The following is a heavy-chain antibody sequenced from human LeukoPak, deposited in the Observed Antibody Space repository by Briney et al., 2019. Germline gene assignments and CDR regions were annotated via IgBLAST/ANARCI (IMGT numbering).Heavy chain of an antibody. V-gene: IGHV5-51*07. J-gene: IGHJ4*02. CDR1: GYRFTAYW. Sequence: GESLKISCKGSGYRFTAYWIGWVHHLPGKGLEWMGIIYPGDSDTRYSPSFQGQVTISADKSISTAYLQWSSLKASDTAMYYCARQSYYDSSGPDYWGQGTLVTVSS. CDR3: ARQSYYDSSGPDY. CDR2: IYPGDSDT. D-gene: IGHD3-22*01.